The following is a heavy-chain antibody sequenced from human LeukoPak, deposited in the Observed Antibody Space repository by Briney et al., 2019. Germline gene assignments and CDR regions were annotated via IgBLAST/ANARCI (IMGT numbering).Heavy chain of an antibody. J-gene: IGHJ4*02. CDR1: GGSISSYY. CDR2: IYYSGST. Sequence: SETLSLTCTVSGGSISSYYWSWIRQPPGKGLEWIGYIYYSGSTNYNPSLKSRVTISVDTSKNQFSLKLSPVTAAGTAVYYCARHGGIAAAGFDYWGQGTLVTVSS. CDR3: ARHGGIAAAGFDY. D-gene: IGHD6-13*01. V-gene: IGHV4-59*08.